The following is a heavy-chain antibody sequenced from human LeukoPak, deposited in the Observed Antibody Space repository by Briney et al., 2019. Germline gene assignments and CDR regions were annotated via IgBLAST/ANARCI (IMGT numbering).Heavy chain of an antibody. J-gene: IGHJ4*02. CDR2: IYYGGNT. Sequence: GGSLRLSCASSGFTVSSIHMNGVRQAPGKGLEWVSIIYYGGNTFYADSVKGRFTISRDNSKNTLYLQINSLRAEDTAVYYCAALSGVGVKIGFDHWGQGALVVVSS. CDR3: AALSGVGVKIGFDH. V-gene: IGHV3-66*01. D-gene: IGHD1-26*01. CDR1: GFTVSSIH.